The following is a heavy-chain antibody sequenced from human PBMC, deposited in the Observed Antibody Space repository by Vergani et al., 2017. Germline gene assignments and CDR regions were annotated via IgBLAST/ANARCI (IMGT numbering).Heavy chain of an antibody. CDR3: AKGARGIQRWLRWVY. J-gene: IGHJ4*02. CDR2: ISSSSSYT. D-gene: IGHD5-18*01. Sequence: QVQLVESGGGLVKPGGSLRLSCAASGFTFSDYYMSWIRQAPGKGLEWVSYISSSSSYTNYADSVKVRFTISRDNAKNSLYLQMNSLRAEDTAVYYCAKGARGIQRWLRWVYWGQGTLVTVSS. V-gene: IGHV3-11*05. CDR1: GFTFSDYY.